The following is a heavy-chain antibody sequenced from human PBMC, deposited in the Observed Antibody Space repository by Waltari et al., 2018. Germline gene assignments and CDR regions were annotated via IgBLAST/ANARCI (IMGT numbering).Heavy chain of an antibody. V-gene: IGHV3-7*01. CDR1: GFTCSSYW. J-gene: IGHJ3*02. Sequence: EVQLVESGGGLVQRGGCLRVSWAVSGFTCSSYWMNWVRQAPGKGLEWVANIKQDGSEKYYVDSVKGRFTISRDNAKNSLYLQMNSLRAEDTAVYYCARGLSSAFDIWGQGTMVTVSS. CDR2: IKQDGSEK. CDR3: ARGLSSAFDI.